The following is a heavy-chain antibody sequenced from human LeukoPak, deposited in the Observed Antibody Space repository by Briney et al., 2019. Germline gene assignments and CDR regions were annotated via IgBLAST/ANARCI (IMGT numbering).Heavy chain of an antibody. CDR1: GFIFSNSG. CDR3: AKDGAEYDFWSSTWFDP. J-gene: IGHJ5*02. CDR2: IWYDGSNK. D-gene: IGHD3-3*01. Sequence: PGRSLKLSCTASGFIFSNSGMHWVRQAPGKGLEGVAVIWYDGSNKYYADSVKGRFTISRDNSKNTLYLQMNSLRAEDTAVYYCAKDGAEYDFWSSTWFDPWGEGTLVTVSS. V-gene: IGHV3-33*06.